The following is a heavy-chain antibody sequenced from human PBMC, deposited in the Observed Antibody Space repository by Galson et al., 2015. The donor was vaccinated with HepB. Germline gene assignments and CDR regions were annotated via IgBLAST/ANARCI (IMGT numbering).Heavy chain of an antibody. CDR3: VRLTLAGGFDY. CDR1: GFIFRHHA. Sequence: SLRLSCAGSGFIFRHHAMAWIRQAPGKGLEWVSGINGRGSTRSYSDAVKGRFAISRDNSKDTVFLQMNSLRAEDTAVYYCVRLTLAGGFDYWGRGTLVTVSS. D-gene: IGHD6-13*01. V-gene: IGHV3-23*01. CDR2: INGRGSTR. J-gene: IGHJ4*02.